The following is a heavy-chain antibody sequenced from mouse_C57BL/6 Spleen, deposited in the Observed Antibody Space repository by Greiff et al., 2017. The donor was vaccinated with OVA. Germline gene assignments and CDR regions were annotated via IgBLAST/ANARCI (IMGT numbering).Heavy chain of an antibody. V-gene: IGHV1-26*01. CDR3: ARASYRYFDV. J-gene: IGHJ1*03. Sequence: EVQLQQSGPELVKPGASVKISCKASGYTFTDYYMNWVKQSHGKSLEWIGDINPNNGGTSYNQKFKGKATLTVDKSSSTDYMELRSLTSEDSAVYYCARASYRYFDVWGTGTTVTVSS. CDR1: GYTFTDYY. CDR2: INPNNGGT.